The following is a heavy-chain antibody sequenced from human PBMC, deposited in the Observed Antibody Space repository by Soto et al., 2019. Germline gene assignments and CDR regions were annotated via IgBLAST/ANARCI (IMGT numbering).Heavy chain of an antibody. D-gene: IGHD5-18*01. CDR2: ISSSN. CDR3: ARRGTVMASFGLDV. V-gene: IGHV3-11*05. CDR1: GFTFSDYY. Sequence: QVQLVESGGGLVKPGGSLRLSCAASGFTFSDYYMSWIRQAPGKGLEWVSDISSSNNYTDSVKGRFTISRDNAKNSLHLQMNSLRAEDTAVYYCARRGTVMASFGLDVWGQGTTVTVSS. J-gene: IGHJ6*02.